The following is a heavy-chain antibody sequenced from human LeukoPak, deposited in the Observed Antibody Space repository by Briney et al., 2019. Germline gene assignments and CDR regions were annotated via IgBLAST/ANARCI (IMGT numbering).Heavy chain of an antibody. CDR2: IYYSGST. CDR3: ARSGTYYNNWFDP. J-gene: IGHJ5*02. Sequence: PSETLSLTCTVSGGSISSSSYYWGWIRQPPGKGLEWIGSIYYSGSTYYNPSLKSRVTISVDTSKNQFSLKLSSVTAADTAVYYCARSGTYYNNWFDPWGQGTLVTVSS. D-gene: IGHD3-10*01. V-gene: IGHV4-39*07. CDR1: GGSISSSSYY.